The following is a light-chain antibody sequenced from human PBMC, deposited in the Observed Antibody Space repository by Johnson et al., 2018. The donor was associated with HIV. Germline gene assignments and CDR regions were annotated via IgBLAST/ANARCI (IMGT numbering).Light chain of an antibody. CDR1: VSNIESYF. Sequence: SVLTQPPSVSAAPGQTVNISCSGHVSNIESYFVSWYQQLPDAAPTLLIYEDNKRPSGIPDRFSGSKSGATATLGINGLQTGDEADYYCGIWDASLSPLYVFGTGTTITVL. V-gene: IGLV1-51*02. CDR3: GIWDASLSPLYV. J-gene: IGLJ1*01. CDR2: EDN.